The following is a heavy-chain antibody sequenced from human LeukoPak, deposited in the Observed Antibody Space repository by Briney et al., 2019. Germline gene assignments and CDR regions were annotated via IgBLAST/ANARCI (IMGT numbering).Heavy chain of an antibody. CDR2: INSDGSST. V-gene: IGHV3-74*01. Sequence: GGSLRLSCAASGFTLSSYWMHWVRQAPGMGLVWVSRINSDGSSTTYADSVKGRFTISRDNAKNTLYLQMNSLRAEDTAMYYCARDRGSLGYWGQGTLVTVSS. CDR1: GFTLSSYW. J-gene: IGHJ4*02. CDR3: ARDRGSLGY. D-gene: IGHD1-26*01.